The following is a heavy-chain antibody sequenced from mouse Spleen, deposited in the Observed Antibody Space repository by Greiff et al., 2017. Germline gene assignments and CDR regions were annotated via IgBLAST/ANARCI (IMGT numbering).Heavy chain of an antibody. Sequence: QVQLKQPGAELVKPGASVKLSCKASGYTFTSYWMHWVKQRPGQGLEWIGMIHPNSGSTNYNEKFKSKATLTVDKSSSTAYMQLSSLTSEDSAVYYCATGRGYGNSLTGGFAYWGQGTLVTVSA. CDR3: ATGRGYGNSLTGGFAY. CDR2: IHPNSGST. CDR1: GYTFTSYW. D-gene: IGHD2-1*01. V-gene: IGHV1-64*01. J-gene: IGHJ3*01.